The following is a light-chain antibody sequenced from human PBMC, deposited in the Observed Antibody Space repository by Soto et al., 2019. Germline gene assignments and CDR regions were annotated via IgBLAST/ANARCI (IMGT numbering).Light chain of an antibody. CDR3: QQYGSSPPWT. Sequence: EIVLTQSPGTLSLAPGERATLSCRATHSVSTTYLAWYQQKPGQAPRLLIYGASSRATGIPDRFSGSGSGTDFTLTISRQEPEDFAVYYCQQYGSSPPWTFGQGTKVEIK. J-gene: IGKJ1*01. CDR1: HSVSTTY. V-gene: IGKV3-20*01. CDR2: GAS.